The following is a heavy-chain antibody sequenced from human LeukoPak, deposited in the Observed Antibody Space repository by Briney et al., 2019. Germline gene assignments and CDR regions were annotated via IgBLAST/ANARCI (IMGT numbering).Heavy chain of an antibody. CDR3: ARGYYDSSGYYQDAFDI. CDR1: GFTLSSYW. D-gene: IGHD3-22*01. V-gene: IGHV3-21*01. CDR2: ISSSSSYI. J-gene: IGHJ3*02. Sequence: GGSLRLSCAASGFTLSSYWMSWVRQAPGKGLEWVSSISSSSSYIYYADSVKGRFTISRDNAKNSLYLQMNSLRAEDTAVYYCARGYYDSSGYYQDAFDIWGQGTMVTVSS.